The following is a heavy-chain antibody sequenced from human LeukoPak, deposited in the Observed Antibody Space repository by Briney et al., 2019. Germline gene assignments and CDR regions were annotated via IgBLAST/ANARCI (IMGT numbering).Heavy chain of an antibody. J-gene: IGHJ5*02. CDR2: IYYSGST. Sequence: SQTLSLTCTVSGGSISSGGYYWSWISQHPGKGLEWIGYIYYSGSTYYNPSLKSRVTISVDTSKNQFSLKLSSVTAADTAVYYCARTRRITMVRGGILFDPWGQGTLVTVSS. CDR1: GGSISSGGYY. D-gene: IGHD3-10*01. CDR3: ARTRRITMVRGGILFDP. V-gene: IGHV4-31*03.